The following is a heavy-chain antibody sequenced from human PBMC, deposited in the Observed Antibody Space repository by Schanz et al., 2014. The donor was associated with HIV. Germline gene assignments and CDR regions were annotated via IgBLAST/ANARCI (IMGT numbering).Heavy chain of an antibody. J-gene: IGHJ3*02. CDR1: GFNFNSYG. CDR2: MSYDGTKK. CDR3: ARETILPGAFDI. V-gene: IGHV3-30*03. Sequence: VQLLESGGGLEQPGGSLRLSCAASGFNFNSYGMHWVRQAPGKGLEWVAVMSYDGTKKHYADSVKGRFTISRDNAKNSLYLQMNSLRAEDTAVYYCARETILPGAFDIWGQGTMVTVSS.